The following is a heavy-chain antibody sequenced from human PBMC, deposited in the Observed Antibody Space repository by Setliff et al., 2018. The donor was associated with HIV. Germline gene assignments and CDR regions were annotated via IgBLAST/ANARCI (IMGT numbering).Heavy chain of an antibody. CDR1: GYTFTGDY. J-gene: IGHJ4*02. D-gene: IGHD2-2*01. CDR3: ARDRPGMDCTTTSCYAPFDY. Sequence: ASVKVSCKASGYTFTGDYLHWVRQAPGQGLEWMGWITSDSGATNYAQKFQGRITMTRDTSTSTAYMELSGLTFDDTAVYYCARDRPGMDCTTTSCYAPFDYWGQGTLVTVSS. CDR2: ITSDSGAT. V-gene: IGHV1-2*02.